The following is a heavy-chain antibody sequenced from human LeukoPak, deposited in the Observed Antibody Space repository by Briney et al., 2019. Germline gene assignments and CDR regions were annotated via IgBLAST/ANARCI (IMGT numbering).Heavy chain of an antibody. Sequence: PGGSLRLSCAASGFTFSNAWMSWVRQAPGKGLEWVSAINWNGDSTGYADSVKGRFTISRDNAKNSLYLQMSSLRAEDTALYYCARVGWSTESYYFDYWGQGTLVTVSS. V-gene: IGHV3-20*04. D-gene: IGHD2-15*01. CDR2: INWNGDST. CDR3: ARVGWSTESYYFDY. CDR1: GFTFSNAW. J-gene: IGHJ4*02.